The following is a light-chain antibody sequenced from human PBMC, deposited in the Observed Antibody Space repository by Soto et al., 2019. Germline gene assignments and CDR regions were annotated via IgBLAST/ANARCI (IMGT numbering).Light chain of an antibody. Sequence: DIHMTQSPSSLSASVGDRVTITCQTSQNISKYLIWYQQSPGKAPSLLISDASNLEAGVPSRFSGHASGTHFTLTISSLQPEDIGRYYCHQYDDLPYTFGQGTSLQIK. CDR1: QNISKY. CDR3: HQYDDLPYT. V-gene: IGKV1-33*01. CDR2: DAS. J-gene: IGKJ2*01.